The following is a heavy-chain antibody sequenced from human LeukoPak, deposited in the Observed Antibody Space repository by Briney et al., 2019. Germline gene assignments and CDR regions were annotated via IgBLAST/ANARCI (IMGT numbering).Heavy chain of an antibody. D-gene: IGHD2-15*01. CDR1: GFTFDDYA. J-gene: IGHJ6*03. Sequence: GRSLRLSCAASGFTFDDYARHWVRQAPGKGLEWVAGISWNSGSIGYADSVKGRFTISRDNAKNSLYLQMNTLRAEDTAVYYCATGEGVVAVDYSFHMDLWGQGTPVTVSS. CDR3: ATGEGVVAVDYSFHMDL. V-gene: IGHV3-9*01. CDR2: ISWNSGSI.